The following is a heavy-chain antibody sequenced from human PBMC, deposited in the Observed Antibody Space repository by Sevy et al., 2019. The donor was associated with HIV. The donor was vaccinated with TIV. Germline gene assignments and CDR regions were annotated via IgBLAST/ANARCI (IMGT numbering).Heavy chain of an antibody. Sequence: GWSLRLSCAASGFTFSSNWMTWVRQAPGKGLEWVANVKQDMSEKYYADSVKGRFTISRDNAKNLLFLQMNSLRDEDTAVYYCARAQQVTMLVVIGGLYFDLWGQGTLVTVSS. CDR3: ARAQQVTMLVVIGGLYFDL. CDR2: VKQDMSEK. J-gene: IGHJ4*02. CDR1: GFTFSSNW. D-gene: IGHD3-3*01. V-gene: IGHV3-7*01.